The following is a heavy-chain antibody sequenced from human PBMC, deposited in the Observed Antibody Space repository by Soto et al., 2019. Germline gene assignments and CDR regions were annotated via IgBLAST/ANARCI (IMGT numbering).Heavy chain of an antibody. V-gene: IGHV4-34*01. CDR2: INHSGST. D-gene: IGHD3-3*01. CDR1: GGSFSGYY. J-gene: IGHJ6*02. CDR3: ARGRITIFGVVIRKYGMDV. Sequence: QVQLQQWGAGLLKPSETLSLTCAVYGGSFSGYYWSWIRQPPGKGLEWIWEINHSGSTNYNPSLKSRVTISVDTSKNQFSLKLSSVTAADTAVYYCARGRITIFGVVIRKYGMDVWGQGTTVTVSS.